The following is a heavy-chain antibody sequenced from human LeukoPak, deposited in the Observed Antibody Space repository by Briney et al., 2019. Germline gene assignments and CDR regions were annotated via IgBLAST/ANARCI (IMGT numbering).Heavy chain of an antibody. CDR2: INPNSGGT. Sequence: ASVKVSCKASGYTFTGYYIHWVRQAPGQGLEWMGWINPNSGGTNYAQKFQGRVTMTRDTSISTAYMELSRLRSDDTAVYYCARDHPGGDGSYYFDYWGQGTLVTVSS. V-gene: IGHV1-2*02. D-gene: IGHD1-26*01. CDR3: ARDHPGGDGSYYFDY. CDR1: GYTFTGYY. J-gene: IGHJ4*02.